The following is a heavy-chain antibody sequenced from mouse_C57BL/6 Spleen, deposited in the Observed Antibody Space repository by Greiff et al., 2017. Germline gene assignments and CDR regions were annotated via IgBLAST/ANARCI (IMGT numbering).Heavy chain of an antibody. CDR1: GYTFTDYE. D-gene: IGHD1-1*01. Sequence: QVQLQQSGAELVRPGASVTLSCKASGYTFTDYEMHWVKQTPVHGLEWIGAIDPETGGTAYNQKFKGKAILTADKSSSTAYMELRSLTSEDSAVYYYTRPPHLLLRYYFDYWGQGTTLTVSS. CDR2: IDPETGGT. CDR3: TRPPHLLLRYYFDY. J-gene: IGHJ2*01. V-gene: IGHV1-15*01.